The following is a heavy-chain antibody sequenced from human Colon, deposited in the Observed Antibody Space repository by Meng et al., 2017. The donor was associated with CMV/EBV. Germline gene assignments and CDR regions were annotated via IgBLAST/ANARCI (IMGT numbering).Heavy chain of an antibody. D-gene: IGHD6-19*01. CDR2: ISRTGDII. CDR1: GFTFTSYF. Sequence: GESLKISCAASGFTFTSYFMSWVRQAPGKGLEWVSYISRTGDIIYYADSVKGRFTTSRDNAKNALYLHMNSLRAEDTAVYYCARDSQSVAGTAFDYWGQGTLVTVSS. CDR3: ARDSQSVAGTAFDY. J-gene: IGHJ4*02. V-gene: IGHV3-11*01.